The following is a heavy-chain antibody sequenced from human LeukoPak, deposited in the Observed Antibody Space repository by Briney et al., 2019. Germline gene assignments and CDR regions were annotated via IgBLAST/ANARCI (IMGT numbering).Heavy chain of an antibody. Sequence: SETLSLTCTVSGGSVSRSYWSWIRQPPGKGLEWVGYIYSRGNTNYNPSLKSRVTISLDTSKNQFSLRLTSVTAADTAVYYCANLDGPGGYFDNWGRGTLVTVSS. CDR1: GGSVSRSY. CDR3: ANLDGPGGYFDN. V-gene: IGHV4-59*02. D-gene: IGHD5-24*01. CDR2: IYSRGNT. J-gene: IGHJ4*02.